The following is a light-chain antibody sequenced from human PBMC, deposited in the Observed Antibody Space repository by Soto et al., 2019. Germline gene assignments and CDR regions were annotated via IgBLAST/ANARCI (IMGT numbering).Light chain of an antibody. CDR1: QSVRSK. Sequence: EIVMTQSPATLSVSPWEIATLSCRASQSVRSKLAWYQQKPGQAPRLLIYDASTRATGIPARFSGSGSGTEFTLTISSLQSEDFAVYYCQQYNNWPPITFGHGTRLEIK. CDR2: DAS. CDR3: QQYNNWPPIT. V-gene: IGKV3-15*01. J-gene: IGKJ5*01.